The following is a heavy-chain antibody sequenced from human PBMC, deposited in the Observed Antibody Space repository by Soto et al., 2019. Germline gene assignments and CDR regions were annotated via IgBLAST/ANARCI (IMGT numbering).Heavy chain of an antibody. V-gene: IGHV1-69*02. CDR1: GGTFSSYT. CDR2: IIPILGIA. J-gene: IGHJ5*02. Sequence: ASVKVSCKASGGTFSSYTISWVRQAPGQGLEWMGRIIPILGIANYAQKFQGGVTITADKSPSTAYMELSSLRSEDTAVYYCARTPVGATTVDWFDPWGQGTLVTVSS. D-gene: IGHD1-26*01. CDR3: ARTPVGATTVDWFDP.